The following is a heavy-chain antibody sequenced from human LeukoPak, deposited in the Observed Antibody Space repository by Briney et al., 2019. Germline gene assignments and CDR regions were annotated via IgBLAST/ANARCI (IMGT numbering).Heavy chain of an antibody. V-gene: IGHV4-59*01. D-gene: IGHD6-19*01. CDR2: IYYSGST. Sequence: SETLSPTCAVSGGSIRDYQWSWIRQPPGKGLEWIGYIYYSGSTNYNPSLKSRVTISVDTSKNQFSLKLSSVTAADTAVYYCARIKYSSGWYDYYYYGMDVWGQGTTVTVSS. CDR1: GGSIRDYQ. J-gene: IGHJ6*02. CDR3: ARIKYSSGWYDYYYYGMDV.